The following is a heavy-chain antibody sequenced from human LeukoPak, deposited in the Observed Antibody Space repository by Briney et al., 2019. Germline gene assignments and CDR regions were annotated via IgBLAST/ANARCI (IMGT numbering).Heavy chain of an antibody. Sequence: SETLSLTCAVYGGSFSGYYWSWIRQPPGKGLEWIGEINHSGSTNYNPSLKSRVTISVDTSKNQFSLKLSSVTAADTAVYYCAREIPDIVVVPAAIGWFDPWGRGTLVTVSS. CDR1: GGSFSGYY. D-gene: IGHD2-2*02. V-gene: IGHV4-34*01. J-gene: IGHJ5*02. CDR3: AREIPDIVVVPAAIGWFDP. CDR2: INHSGST.